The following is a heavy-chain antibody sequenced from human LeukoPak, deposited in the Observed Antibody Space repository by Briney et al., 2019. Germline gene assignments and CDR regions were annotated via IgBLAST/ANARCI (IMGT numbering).Heavy chain of an antibody. D-gene: IGHD2-15*01. CDR2: IGGSGGST. CDR3: ARDRCSGGGCYYYYMDV. J-gene: IGHJ6*03. Sequence: GGSLRLSCAASGFTFSSYAMSWVRQAPGKGLEWVSAIGGSGGSTYHADSVKGRFTISRDNSKNTLYLQMNSLRAEDTAVYYCARDRCSGGGCYYYYMDVWGKGTTVTISS. CDR1: GFTFSSYA. V-gene: IGHV3-23*01.